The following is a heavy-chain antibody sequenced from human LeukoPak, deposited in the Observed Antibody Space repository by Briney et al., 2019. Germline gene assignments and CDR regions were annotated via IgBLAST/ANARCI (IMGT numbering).Heavy chain of an antibody. V-gene: IGHV4-59*01. J-gene: IGHJ4*02. Sequence: PSETLSLTCTVSGSSISSYYWTWIRQPPGKGLEWIGYIYYSGSTNYNPSLKSRVTISIDTSKNQFSLKLSSVTAADTAVYYCARGIQVAGTGGFAYWGQGTLVTVSS. CDR2: IYYSGST. CDR3: ARGIQVAGTGGFAY. CDR1: GSSISSYY. D-gene: IGHD2-15*01.